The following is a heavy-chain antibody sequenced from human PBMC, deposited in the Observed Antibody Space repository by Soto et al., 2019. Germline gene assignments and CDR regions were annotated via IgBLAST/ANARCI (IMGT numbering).Heavy chain of an antibody. CDR3: TGQIASCL. D-gene: IGHD2-8*02. J-gene: IGHJ4*02. CDR2: ISFDGNTQ. CDR1: GFTFSNSG. Sequence: GGSLILSCAASGFTFSNSGMHWVRQAPGKGLEWVAVISFDGNTQFYADSVKGRFSISRDNSKNTLYLDMNSLRADDAAVYYCTGQIASCLWGQGTLVTVSS. V-gene: IGHV3-30*03.